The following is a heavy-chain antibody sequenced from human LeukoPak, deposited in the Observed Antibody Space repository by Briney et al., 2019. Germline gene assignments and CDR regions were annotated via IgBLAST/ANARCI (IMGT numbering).Heavy chain of an antibody. CDR3: ARDGDYYDSSGYGNWFDP. V-gene: IGHV4-61*02. D-gene: IGHD3-22*01. J-gene: IGHJ5*02. CDR1: GGSINSGGYY. CDR2: IYTSGST. Sequence: SQTLSLTCTVSGGSINSGGYYWSWIRQPAGKGLEWIGRIYTSGSTNYNPSLKSRVTMSVDTSKNQFSLKLSSVTAADTAVYYCARDGDYYDSSGYGNWFDPWGQGTLVTVSS.